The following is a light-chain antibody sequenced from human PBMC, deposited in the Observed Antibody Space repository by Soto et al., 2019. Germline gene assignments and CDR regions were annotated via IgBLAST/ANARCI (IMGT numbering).Light chain of an antibody. V-gene: IGKV1-9*01. CDR2: AAS. Sequence: DIQLTQSTSFLSASLGDRVTLTCRASQGISSYLAWYQQQPGTAPNILIYAASTLQSGLPSRFSGSGSGAEFTLTISSLQPDDFATYYCQQYNSYWTFAQGTKVDIK. CDR3: QQYNSYWT. CDR1: QGISSY. J-gene: IGKJ1*01.